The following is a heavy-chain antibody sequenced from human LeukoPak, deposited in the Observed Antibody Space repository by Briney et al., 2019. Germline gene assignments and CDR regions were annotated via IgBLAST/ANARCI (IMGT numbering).Heavy chain of an antibody. V-gene: IGHV3-15*01. D-gene: IGHD6-13*01. J-gene: IGHJ4*02. Sequence: GDSLRLSCAVSGFTFNNAWMNWVRQAPGKGLEWVGRIKSKTDGGTTDYAAPVKGRFTISKNTVYLQMNSLRAEDTGVYYCAREASYSSSWATFDYWGQGTLVTVSS. CDR2: IKSKTDGGTT. CDR3: AREASYSSSWATFDY. CDR1: GFTFNNAW.